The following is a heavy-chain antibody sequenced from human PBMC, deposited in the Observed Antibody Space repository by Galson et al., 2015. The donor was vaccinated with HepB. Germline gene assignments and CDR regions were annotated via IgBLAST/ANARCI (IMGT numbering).Heavy chain of an antibody. J-gene: IGHJ5*02. D-gene: IGHD3-9*01. V-gene: IGHV5-10-1*01. CDR2: IDPSDSYT. Sequence: QSGAEVKKPGESLRISCKGSGYSFTSYWIGWVRQMPGKGLEWMGRIDPSDSYTNYSPSSQGHVTISADKSISTAYLQWSSLKASDTAMYYCARPGTVLRYFGPFDPWGQGTLVTVSS. CDR1: GYSFTSYW. CDR3: ARPGTVLRYFGPFDP.